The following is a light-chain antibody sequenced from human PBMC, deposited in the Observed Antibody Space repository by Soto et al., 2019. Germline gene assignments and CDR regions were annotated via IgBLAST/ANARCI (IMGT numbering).Light chain of an antibody. CDR2: AAS. J-gene: IGKJ1*01. CDR1: QDISSD. Sequence: DIQMTQSPSSLSASVGDRVTITCRASQDISSDLAWFQQKPGKAPRRLIYAASSLQSGVPSRFSGTGSETEFTLTISSLQPEDFATYYCLQYTYFWTFGQGTKVDVK. CDR3: LQYTYFWT. V-gene: IGKV1-17*01.